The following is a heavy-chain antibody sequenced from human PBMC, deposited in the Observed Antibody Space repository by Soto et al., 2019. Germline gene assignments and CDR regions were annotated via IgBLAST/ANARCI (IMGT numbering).Heavy chain of an antibody. CDR1: GYTFTSYD. J-gene: IGHJ4*02. CDR3: ARCHGVAAGTTDFDY. Sequence: QVQLVQSGAEVKKPGASVKVSCKASGYTFTSYDINWVRQATGQGLEWMGWMNPNSGNTGYAQKFQGRVTRTRNTSISTAYMEVSSLRSEDTAVYYCARCHGVAAGTTDFDYWGQGTLVTVSP. V-gene: IGHV1-8*01. CDR2: MNPNSGNT. D-gene: IGHD6-13*01.